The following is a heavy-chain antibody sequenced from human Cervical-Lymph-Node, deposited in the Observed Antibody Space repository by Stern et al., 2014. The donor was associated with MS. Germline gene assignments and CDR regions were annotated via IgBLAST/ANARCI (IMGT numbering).Heavy chain of an antibody. CDR1: GYTFTGYY. D-gene: IGHD1-1*01. V-gene: IGHV1-2*06. CDR2: INPNRGDT. J-gene: IGHJ6*02. CDR3: ARSLNWNDVEDYHYGLDV. Sequence: QMQLVQSGAEVKKPGASVKVPCKASGYTFTGYYLHWVRQAPGHGLEWMGRINPNRGDTKYAQNFQDRVTMTRGASISTAYMELSRLRSDDTAVYYCARSLNWNDVEDYHYGLDVWGQGTTVTVSS.